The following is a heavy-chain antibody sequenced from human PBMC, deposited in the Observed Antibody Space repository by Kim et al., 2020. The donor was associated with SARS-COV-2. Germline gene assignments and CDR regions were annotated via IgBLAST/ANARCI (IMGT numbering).Heavy chain of an antibody. CDR2: DPGGGGRT. V-gene: IGHV3-23*01. CDR3: AKAQPLSSGWYVFEY. CDR1: GFTVNNFA. D-gene: IGHD6-19*01. Sequence: GGSLRLSCGASGFTVNNFAMSWVRQAPGKGLEWVSTDPGGGGRTFYADSVKGRVTISRDNSKNTVFLQMNSVRAEDTAVYYCAKAQPLSSGWYVFEYWGKGTLVTVSS. J-gene: IGHJ4*02.